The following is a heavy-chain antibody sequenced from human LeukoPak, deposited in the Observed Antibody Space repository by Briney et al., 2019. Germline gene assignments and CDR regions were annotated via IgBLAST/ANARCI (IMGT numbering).Heavy chain of an antibody. Sequence: SETLSLTCAVYGGSFSGYYWSWIRQPPGKGLEWIGEINHSGSTNYNPSLKSRVTISVDTSKNQFSLKLSSVTAADTAVYYCARTLYSSSSLALGYWGQGTLVTVSS. V-gene: IGHV4-34*01. CDR1: GGSFSGYY. J-gene: IGHJ4*02. CDR2: INHSGST. D-gene: IGHD6-6*01. CDR3: ARTLYSSSSLALGY.